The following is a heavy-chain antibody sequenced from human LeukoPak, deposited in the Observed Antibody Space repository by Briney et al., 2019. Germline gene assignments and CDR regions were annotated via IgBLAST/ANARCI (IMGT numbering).Heavy chain of an antibody. J-gene: IGHJ4*02. CDR1: GGSFSGYY. D-gene: IGHD6-19*01. CDR2: INHSGST. CDR3: ARGRLGIMD. V-gene: IGHV4-34*01. Sequence: SETLSLTCAVYGGSFSGYYWSWIRQPPGKGLEWIGEINHSGSTNYNPSLKSRVTISVDTSKNQFSLKLSSVTTADTAVYYCARGRLGIMDWGQGTLVTVSS.